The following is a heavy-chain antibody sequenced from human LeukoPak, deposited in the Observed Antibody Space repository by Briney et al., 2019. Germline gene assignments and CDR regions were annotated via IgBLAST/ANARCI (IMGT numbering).Heavy chain of an antibody. CDR2: IDWDDDK. CDR3: ARFASGLYYFDY. J-gene: IGHJ4*02. D-gene: IGHD6-19*01. CDR1: GFSLSTSGMR. V-gene: IGHV2-70*04. Sequence: SGPTLVNPTQTLTLTCTLSGFSLSTSGMRVSWIRQPPGKALEWLARIDWDDDKFYSTSLKTRLTISKDTSKNQVVLTMTNMDPVDTATYYCARFASGLYYFDYWGQGTLVTVSS.